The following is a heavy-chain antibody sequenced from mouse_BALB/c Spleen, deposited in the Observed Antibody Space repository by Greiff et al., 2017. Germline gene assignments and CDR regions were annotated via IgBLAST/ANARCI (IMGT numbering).Heavy chain of an antibody. D-gene: IGHD2-4*01. CDR2: ISSGGSYT. CDR3: ARVYYDYDKAWFAY. CDR1: GFTFSSYG. V-gene: IGHV5-6*01. J-gene: IGHJ3*01. Sequence: EVQVVESGGDLVKPGGSLKLSCAASGFTFSSYGMSWVRQTPDKRLEWVATISSGGSYTYYPDSVKGRFTISRDNAKNTLYLQMSSLKSEDTAMYYCARVYYDYDKAWFAYWGQGTLVTVSA.